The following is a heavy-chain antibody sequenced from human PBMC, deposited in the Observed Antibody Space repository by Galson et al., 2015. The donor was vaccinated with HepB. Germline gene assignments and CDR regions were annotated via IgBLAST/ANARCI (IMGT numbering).Heavy chain of an antibody. CDR2: IYWDENK. CDR1: GFSFSTSGMG. J-gene: IGHJ3*01. D-gene: IGHD4-17*01. Sequence: PALVKTTQTRTLTCPFSGFSFSTSGMGVGWIRQSPGKRLEWLALIYWDENKHYRPSLKSRLTITKDTSKNQVVLKMTNMDPVDTATYYCARSLYGDYVAGVFDFWGQGTVVTVSS. CDR3: ARSLYGDYVAGVFDF. V-gene: IGHV2-5*02.